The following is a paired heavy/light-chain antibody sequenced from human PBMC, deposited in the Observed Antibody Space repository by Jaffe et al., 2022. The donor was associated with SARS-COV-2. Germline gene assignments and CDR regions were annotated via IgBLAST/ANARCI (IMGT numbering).Heavy chain of an antibody. Sequence: EVQLVQSGAEVKKPGESLKISCKGSGYSFSSYWIGWVRQMPGKGLEWMGIIYPGDSDTKYSPSFQGQVTISADKSISTAYLQWSSLEASDSAMYYCGRLRDIAAAVDYWGQGTLVTVSS. D-gene: IGHD6-13*01. J-gene: IGHJ4*02. CDR3: GRLRDIAAAVDY. CDR1: GYSFSSYW. CDR2: IYPGDSDT. V-gene: IGHV5-51*01.
Light chain of an antibody. Sequence: QSALTQPASVSGSPGQSITISCTGTSSDIGGYNYVSWYQQYPGKAPKLMIYDVSNRPSGVSNRFSGSKSGNTASLTISGLQAEDEADYYCNSYTSSSTGVFGGGTKLTVL. J-gene: IGLJ3*02. V-gene: IGLV2-14*01. CDR3: NSYTSSSTGV. CDR1: SSDIGGYNY. CDR2: DVS.